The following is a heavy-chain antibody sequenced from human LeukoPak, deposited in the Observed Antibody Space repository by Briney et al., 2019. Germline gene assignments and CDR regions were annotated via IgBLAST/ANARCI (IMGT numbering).Heavy chain of an antibody. D-gene: IGHD3-22*01. CDR2: INPNSRGT. Sequence: ASVKVSCKDSGYTFTGYHMHWVRQAPGQGLEWMGWINPNSRGTNYAQKFQGRVTMTRHTPISTAYMELSRLRSDDTAVYYCATIVVVRGFDYWGQGTLVTVSS. CDR1: GYTFTGYH. CDR3: ATIVVVRGFDY. V-gene: IGHV1-2*02. J-gene: IGHJ4*02.